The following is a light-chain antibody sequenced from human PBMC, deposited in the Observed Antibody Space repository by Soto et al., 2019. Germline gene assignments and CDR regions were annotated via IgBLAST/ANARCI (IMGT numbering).Light chain of an antibody. Sequence: DIQMTQSLSSLSASVGDTVTITCRASQSISNSLSWYQQKPGKAPKFLIYVASTLQRGVPSRFSGSGSGTDFTLAISSLQPEEVATYYCQQTFSPPYTFGQGTKLEIK. CDR2: VAS. CDR3: QQTFSPPYT. CDR1: QSISNS. V-gene: IGKV1-39*01. J-gene: IGKJ2*01.